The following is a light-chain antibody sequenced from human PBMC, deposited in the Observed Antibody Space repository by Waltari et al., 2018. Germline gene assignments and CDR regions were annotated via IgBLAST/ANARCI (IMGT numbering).Light chain of an antibody. J-gene: IGLJ2*01. CDR1: SGDVGASDS. CDR3: SSYTSSDTLVV. CDR2: NAT. V-gene: IGLV2-14*03. Sequence: QSALTQPASVSGSPGQSIPIYCTGTSGDVGASDSVSWVQQPPLRAPQLMIYNATFRPSGVSRLFSGSKSGNTASLTISGLQTEDEAHYFCSSYTSSDTLVVFGGGTKVTV.